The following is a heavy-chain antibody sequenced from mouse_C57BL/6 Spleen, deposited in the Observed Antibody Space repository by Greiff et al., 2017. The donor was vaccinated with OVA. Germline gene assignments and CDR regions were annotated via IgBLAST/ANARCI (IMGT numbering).Heavy chain of an antibody. D-gene: IGHD2-12*01. J-gene: IGHJ4*01. CDR3: APAYYSLYAMDY. CDR1: GFTFSDYG. Sequence: EVQLVESGGGLVKPGGSLKLSCAASGFTFSDYGMHWVRQAPEKGEWVAYISSGSSTIYYADTVKGRFTISRDNAKNTLFLQMTSLRSEDTAMYYCAPAYYSLYAMDYWGQGTSVTVSS. V-gene: IGHV5-17*01. CDR2: ISSGSSTI.